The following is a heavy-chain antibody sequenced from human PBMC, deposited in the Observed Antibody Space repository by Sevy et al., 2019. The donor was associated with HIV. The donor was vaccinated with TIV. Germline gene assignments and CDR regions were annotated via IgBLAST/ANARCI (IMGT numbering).Heavy chain of an antibody. J-gene: IGHJ4*02. D-gene: IGHD2-21*02. V-gene: IGHV1-18*01. CDR3: ARDLGGYGGNSIDY. CDR2: ISPLNGDT. CDR1: GYTFTSYI. Sequence: ASVKVSCKTSGYTFTSYIISWVRQAPGQGLEWMGWISPLNGDTKYVQKFQGRVTMSIDTSTSTAYMDLRSLRFDDTAVYYCARDLGGYGGNSIDYWGQGTLVTVSS.